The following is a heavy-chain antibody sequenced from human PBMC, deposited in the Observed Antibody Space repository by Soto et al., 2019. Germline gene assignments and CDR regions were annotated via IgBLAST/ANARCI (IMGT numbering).Heavy chain of an antibody. J-gene: IGHJ6*02. CDR2: IYYSGST. V-gene: IGHV4-59*01. D-gene: IGHD3-22*01. Sequence: SETLSLTCPVASGSISSYYWSWIRQHPRNGLEWFGYIYYSGSTNYNPSLKSRVTISVDTSKNQFSLKLSSVTAADTAVYYCARWARWAAWLLPRYYYYYYGMDVWGQGTTVTVS. CDR3: ARWARWAAWLLPRYYYYYYGMDV. CDR1: SGSISSYY.